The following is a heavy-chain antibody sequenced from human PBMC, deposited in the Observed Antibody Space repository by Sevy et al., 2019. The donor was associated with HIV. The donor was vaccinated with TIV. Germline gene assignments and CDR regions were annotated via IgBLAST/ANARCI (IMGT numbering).Heavy chain of an antibody. CDR1: GFTFSSYG. CDR2: IRYDGSNK. J-gene: IGHJ5*02. V-gene: IGHV3-30*02. CDR3: AKGLDEHNWFDP. Sequence: GGSLRLSCAASGFTFSSYGMHWVRQAPGKGLEWVAFIRYDGSNKYYADSVKGRFTISRDNSKNTLYLQMNSLRAEDTAVYYCAKGLDEHNWFDPWGQGTLVTVSS.